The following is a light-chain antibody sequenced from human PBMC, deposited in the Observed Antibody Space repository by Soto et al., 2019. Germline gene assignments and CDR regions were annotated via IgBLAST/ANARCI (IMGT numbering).Light chain of an antibody. CDR3: QQYNTLSGT. J-gene: IGKJ1*01. CDR2: DAS. V-gene: IGKV1-5*01. Sequence: EIQMTQSPSTLSASLGDTATVSCRASQSVSGWLAWYQQKPGEAPKLLSYDASALPRRVPARFRGSGSGTDFTLTIGSLQPDDFATYYCQQYNTLSGTFGPGTKVDIK. CDR1: QSVSGW.